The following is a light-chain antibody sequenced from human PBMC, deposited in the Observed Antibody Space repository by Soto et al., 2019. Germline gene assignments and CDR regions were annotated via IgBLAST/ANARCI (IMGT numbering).Light chain of an antibody. CDR3: NSFTSSSTYV. J-gene: IGLJ1*01. Sequence: QSALTQPASVSGSPGQSITISCTGTSSDVGGYKYVSWYQQHPGKAPKLIIYEVSNRPSGVSNRFSGSKSGNTASLTISGLQAEDETDYYCNSFTSSSTYVFGTGTKVNVL. CDR1: SSDVGGYKY. CDR2: EVS. V-gene: IGLV2-14*01.